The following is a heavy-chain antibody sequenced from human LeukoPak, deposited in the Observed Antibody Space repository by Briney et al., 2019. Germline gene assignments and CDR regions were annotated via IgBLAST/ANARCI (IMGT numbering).Heavy chain of an antibody. CDR2: IIPIFGTA. CDR1: GGTFSSYA. Sequence: GSSVKVSCKASGGTFSSYAISWVRQAPGQGLEWMGGIIPIFGTANYAQKFQGRVTITTDESTSTAYMELSSLRSEDTAVYYCARRRGQVQYNWFDPWGQGTLSPSPQ. J-gene: IGHJ5*02. V-gene: IGHV1-69*05. CDR3: ARRRGQVQYNWFDP.